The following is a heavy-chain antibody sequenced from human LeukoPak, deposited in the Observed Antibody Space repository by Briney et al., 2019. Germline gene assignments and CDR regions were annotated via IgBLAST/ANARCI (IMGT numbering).Heavy chain of an antibody. J-gene: IGHJ3*02. CDR1: GGSIGSYY. CDR3: ARDPYYDILTGYLILGVFDI. Sequence: RSETLSLTCTLPGGSIGSYYGSWIRQPAGKGLKWIGRIYTSGSTGYNTPLKSRVNLSVDKSKNQFPLKLTSVTAADTAVYYCARDPYYDILTGYLILGVFDIWGKGTMVTVSS. D-gene: IGHD3-9*01. V-gene: IGHV4-4*07. CDR2: IYTSGST.